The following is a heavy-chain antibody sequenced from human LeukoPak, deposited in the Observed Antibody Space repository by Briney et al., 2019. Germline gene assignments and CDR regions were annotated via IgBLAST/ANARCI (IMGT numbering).Heavy chain of an antibody. CDR2: ISSSSSYI. V-gene: IGHV3-21*01. CDR3: ARDILSVGSSWYPPTNYYYGMDV. J-gene: IGHJ6*02. Sequence: PGGSLRLSCAASGFTFSSYSMNWVRQAPGKGLEWVSSISSSSSYIYYADSVKGRFTISRDNAKNSLYLQMNSLRAEDTAVYYCARDILSVGSSWYPPTNYYYGMDVWGQGTTVTVSS. D-gene: IGHD6-13*01. CDR1: GFTFSSYS.